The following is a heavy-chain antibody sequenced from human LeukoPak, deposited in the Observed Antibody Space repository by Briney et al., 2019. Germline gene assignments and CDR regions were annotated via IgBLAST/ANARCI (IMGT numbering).Heavy chain of an antibody. D-gene: IGHD2-21*01. CDR1: GGSISSYY. Sequence: SETLSLTYTVSGGSISSYYWSWVRQSPGKGLEWIGYIFTSGWTDYNPSLKSRVTMSVDTSKNQLSMELRFLTAADTAVYYCATSHDVKTAPYDLWGQGTLVTVSS. CDR3: ATSHDVKTAPYDL. CDR2: IFTSGWT. V-gene: IGHV4-4*09. J-gene: IGHJ5*02.